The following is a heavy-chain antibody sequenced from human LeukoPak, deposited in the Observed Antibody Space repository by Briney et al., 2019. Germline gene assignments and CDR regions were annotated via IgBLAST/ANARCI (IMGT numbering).Heavy chain of an antibody. CDR1: GFTFSNYA. V-gene: IGHV3-30-3*01. D-gene: IGHD1-26*01. J-gene: IGHJ4*02. CDR2: ISHDRSNN. Sequence: GGSLRLSCAASGFTFSNYAMHWARQAPGKGLEWVAFISHDRSNNCHADSVKGRFTISRDNSKNTLYLQMNSLTDEDTAVYYYARDLSGSYMSDYWGQGTLVTVSS. CDR3: ARDLSGSYMSDY.